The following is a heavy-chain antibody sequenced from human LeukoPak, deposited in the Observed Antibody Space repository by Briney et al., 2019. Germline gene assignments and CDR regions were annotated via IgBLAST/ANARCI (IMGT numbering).Heavy chain of an antibody. V-gene: IGHV3-33*06. CDR3: AKGYDSSGYEYFQH. CDR2: IWYDGSNK. Sequence: GGSLRLSCAASGFSFSRNGMHWVRQAPGKGLEWLAVIWYDGSNKYYADSVKGRFTISRDNSKNTLYLQMSSLRVEDTAVYYCAKGYDSSGYEYFQHWGQGTLVTVSS. CDR1: GFSFSRNG. J-gene: IGHJ1*01. D-gene: IGHD3-22*01.